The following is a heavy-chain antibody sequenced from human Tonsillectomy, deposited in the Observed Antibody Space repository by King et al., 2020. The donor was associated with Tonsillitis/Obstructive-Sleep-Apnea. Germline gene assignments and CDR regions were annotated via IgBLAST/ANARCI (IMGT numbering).Heavy chain of an antibody. D-gene: IGHD3-3*01. CDR2: ISSSSSTI. V-gene: IGHV3-48*02. CDR1: GFTFSSYS. J-gene: IGHJ3*02. Sequence: VQLVESGGGLVQPGGSLRLSCAASGFTFSSYSMNWVRQAPGKGLEGVSYISSSSSTIYYADSLKGRFTISRDNAKNSLYLQMNSLVDEDTAVYYCARGDDYDFWSGFPDAFDIWGQGTMVTVSS. CDR3: ARGDDYDFWSGFPDAFDI.